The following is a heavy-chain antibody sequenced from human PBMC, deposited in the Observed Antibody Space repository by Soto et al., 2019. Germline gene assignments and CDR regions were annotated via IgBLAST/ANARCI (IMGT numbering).Heavy chain of an antibody. D-gene: IGHD3-22*01. CDR2: IIPLFGEA. J-gene: IGHJ1*01. Sequence: VKVSCKASGGTFSTFAINWVRQAPGHGLEWMGGIIPLFGEAHYAQKLQGRIKISAAESTTTALMELSRLRSDDTAVYYCARGVYSDGPTDDYLHSTPLVRGQRTLVTVSS. V-gene: IGHV1-69*13. CDR1: GGTFSTFA. CDR3: ARGVYSDGPTDDYLHSTPLV.